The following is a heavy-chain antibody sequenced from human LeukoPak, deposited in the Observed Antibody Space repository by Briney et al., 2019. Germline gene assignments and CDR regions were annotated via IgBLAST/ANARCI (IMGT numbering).Heavy chain of an antibody. CDR3: ARRIPYYDILTGYYRRGDAFDI. D-gene: IGHD3-9*01. V-gene: IGHV3-20*04. Sequence: GGSLRLSCAASGFTFDDYGMSWVRQAPGKGLEWVSGINWNGGSTGYADSVKGRFTISRDNAKNSLYLQMNSLRAEDTALYYCARRIPYYDILTGYYRRGDAFDIWGQGTMVTVSS. CDR1: GFTFDDYG. J-gene: IGHJ3*02. CDR2: INWNGGST.